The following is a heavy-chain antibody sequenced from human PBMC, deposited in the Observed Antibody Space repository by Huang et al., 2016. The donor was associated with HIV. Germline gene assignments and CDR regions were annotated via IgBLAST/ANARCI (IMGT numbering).Heavy chain of an antibody. V-gene: IGHV1-18*01. Sequence: QVQLVQSGAEVKKPGASVKVSCTASGYSFSNYGISWVRQAPGQGLEWRAWISAYNGNTNSAQKVQERVSMTTDTPTNTADMELRSLRSDDTAVYYCARDIGVAEFDYWGQGTLVTVSS. D-gene: IGHD3-3*01. CDR3: ARDIGVAEFDY. CDR2: ISAYNGNT. CDR1: GYSFSNYG. J-gene: IGHJ4*02.